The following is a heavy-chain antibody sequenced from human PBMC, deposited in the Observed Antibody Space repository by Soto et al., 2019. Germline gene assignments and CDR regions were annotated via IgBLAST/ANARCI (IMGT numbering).Heavy chain of an antibody. V-gene: IGHV1-2*04. CDR2: INPYSGGT. CDR3: AREEGEYGSGSYFRWFDP. D-gene: IGHD3-10*01. Sequence: ASVKVSCKASGYTFTSYGISWVRQAPGQGLEWMGWINPYSGGTNYAQKLQGWVTMTRDTSISTAYMELSRLRSDDTAVYYCAREEGEYGSGSYFRWFDPWGQGTLVTVSS. CDR1: GYTFTSYG. J-gene: IGHJ5*02.